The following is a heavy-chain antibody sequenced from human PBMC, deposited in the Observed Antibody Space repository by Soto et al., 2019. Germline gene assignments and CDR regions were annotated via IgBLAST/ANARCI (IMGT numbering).Heavy chain of an antibody. D-gene: IGHD6-6*01. CDR2: INHSGST. CDR3: AREEVAARLFDY. V-gene: IGHV4-34*01. CDR1: GGSFSGYY. J-gene: IGHJ4*02. Sequence: QVQLQQWGAGLLKPSETLSLTCAVYGGSFSGYYWSWIRQPPGQGLEWIGEINHSGSTNYNPSLKSRVTISVDTSKNQFSLKLSSVTAADTAVYYCAREEVAARLFDYWGQGTLVTVSS.